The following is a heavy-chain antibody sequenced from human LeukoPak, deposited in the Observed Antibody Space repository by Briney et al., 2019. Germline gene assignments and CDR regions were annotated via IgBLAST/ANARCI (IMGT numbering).Heavy chain of an antibody. CDR1: GGSFSGYY. J-gene: IGHJ4*02. Sequence: PSETLSLTCAVYGGSFSGYYWSWIRQPPGKGLDWIGEINHSGSTNYNPSLKSRVTISVDTSKNQFSLKLSSVTAADTAVYYCARGDVDTAMVTLFVWGQGTLVTVSS. V-gene: IGHV4-34*01. CDR2: INHSGST. D-gene: IGHD5-18*01. CDR3: ARGDVDTAMVTLFV.